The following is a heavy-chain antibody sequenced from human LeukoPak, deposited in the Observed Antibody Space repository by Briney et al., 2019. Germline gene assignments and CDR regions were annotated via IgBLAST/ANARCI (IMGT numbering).Heavy chain of an antibody. CDR3: ARLRGYYDSSGYYTY. V-gene: IGHV4-34*01. CDR1: GGSSSGYY. J-gene: IGHJ4*02. D-gene: IGHD3-22*01. Sequence: PSETLSLTCAVYGGSSSGYYWSWIRQPPGKGLEWIGEINHSGSTNYNPSLKSRVTISVDTSKNQLSLKLSSVTAADTAVYYCARLRGYYDSSGYYTYWGQGTLVTVSS. CDR2: INHSGST.